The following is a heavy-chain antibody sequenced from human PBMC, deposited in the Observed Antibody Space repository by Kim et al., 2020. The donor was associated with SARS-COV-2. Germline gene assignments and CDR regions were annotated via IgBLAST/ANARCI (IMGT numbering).Heavy chain of an antibody. CDR1: GGSISSYY. Sequence: SETLSLTCTVSGGSISSYYWSWIRQPPGKGLEWIGYIYYSGSTNYNPSLKSRVTISVDTSKNQFSLKLSSVTAADTAVYYCARGGFGRREVLYWGQGTLVTVSS. CDR2: IYYSGST. CDR3: ARGGFGRREVLY. V-gene: IGHV4-59*01. D-gene: IGHD3-10*01. J-gene: IGHJ4*02.